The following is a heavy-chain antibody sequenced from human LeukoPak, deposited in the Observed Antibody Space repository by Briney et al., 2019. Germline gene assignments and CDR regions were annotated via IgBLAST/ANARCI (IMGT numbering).Heavy chain of an antibody. CDR1: GFTFSSYA. CDR3: ARGPERTGVGTRYYYDMDV. CDR2: ISGSGGST. Sequence: PGGSLRLSCAASGFTFSSYAMSWVRQAPGKGLGWVSAISGSGGSTYYADSVKGRFTISRDNSKNTLYLQMNSLRAEDTAVYYCARGPERTGVGTRYYYDMDVWGQGTTVTVSS. D-gene: IGHD2-8*01. J-gene: IGHJ6*02. V-gene: IGHV3-23*01.